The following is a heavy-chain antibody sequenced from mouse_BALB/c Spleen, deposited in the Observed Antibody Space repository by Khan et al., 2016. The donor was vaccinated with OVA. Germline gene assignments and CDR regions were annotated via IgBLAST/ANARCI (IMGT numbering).Heavy chain of an antibody. J-gene: IGHJ2*01. CDR1: GYIFTSYW. V-gene: IGHV1S132*01. D-gene: IGHD6-2*01. CDR3: AREESLYYFDY. CDR2: IYPGTDNT. Sequence: VQLQQSGAELVRPGTSVELSCKTSGYIFTSYWIHWVRQRTGQGLEWIARIYPGTDNTYYNEKLKDRATLTADRSTSTAYLQLNSLTSEDSAVYFCAREESLYYFDYWGQGTTLTVSS.